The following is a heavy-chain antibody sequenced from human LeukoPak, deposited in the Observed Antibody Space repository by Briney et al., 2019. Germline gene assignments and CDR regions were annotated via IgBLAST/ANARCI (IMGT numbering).Heavy chain of an antibody. Sequence: GGSLRLSCAASGFTFSSYGMHWVRQAPGKGLEWVAFIRYDGSNKYYADSVKGRFTISRDNAKNTLYLQMNSLRAEDTAVYYCARGVAAAARGSAFDIWGQGTMVTVSS. J-gene: IGHJ3*02. V-gene: IGHV3-30*02. CDR3: ARGVAAAARGSAFDI. CDR2: IRYDGSNK. CDR1: GFTFSSYG. D-gene: IGHD6-13*01.